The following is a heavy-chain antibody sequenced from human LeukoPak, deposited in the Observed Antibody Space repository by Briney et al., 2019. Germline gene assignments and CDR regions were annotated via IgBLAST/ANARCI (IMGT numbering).Heavy chain of an antibody. CDR2: IYHSGST. CDR1: GGSISSGGYS. J-gene: IGHJ3*02. V-gene: IGHV4-30-2*01. Sequence: SETLSLTCAVSGGSISSGGYSWSWIRQPPGKSLEWIGYIYHSGSTYYNPSLKSRVTISVDRSKNQFSLKLSSVTAADTAVYYCARVMAGNDAFDIWGQGTMVTVSS. D-gene: IGHD6-19*01. CDR3: ARVMAGNDAFDI.